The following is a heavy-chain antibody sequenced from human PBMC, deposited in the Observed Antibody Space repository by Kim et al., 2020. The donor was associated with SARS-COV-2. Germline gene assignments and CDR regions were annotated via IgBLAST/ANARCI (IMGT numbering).Heavy chain of an antibody. CDR3: ARVLTYSGYNLGY. J-gene: IGHJ4*02. CDR1: GFIFSTYT. D-gene: IGHD5-12*01. CDR2: INSNGGST. Sequence: GGSLRLSCEASGFIFSTYTMHWVRQAPGKGLEYVSAINSNGGSTHYATSVKGRFTISRDNAKNTLYLQMGSLRPEDMAVYYCARVLTYSGYNLGYWGQGTLVTVSS. V-gene: IGHV3-64*01.